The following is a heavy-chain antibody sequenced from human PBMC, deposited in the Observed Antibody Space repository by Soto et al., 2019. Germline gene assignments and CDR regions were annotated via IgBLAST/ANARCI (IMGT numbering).Heavy chain of an antibody. CDR2: FDPEDGET. CDR3: ATDTRAHHFIEAFDI. J-gene: IGHJ3*02. CDR1: GYTLTELS. V-gene: IGHV1-24*01. Sequence: ASVKVSCKVSGYTLTELSMHWVRQAPGKGLEWMGGFDPEDGETIYAQKFQGRVTMTEDTSTDTAYMELSSLRSEDTAVYYCATDTRAHHFIEAFDIWGQGTMVTVSS.